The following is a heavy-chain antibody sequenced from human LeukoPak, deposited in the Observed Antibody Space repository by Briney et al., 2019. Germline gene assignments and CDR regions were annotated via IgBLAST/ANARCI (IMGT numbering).Heavy chain of an antibody. J-gene: IGHJ6*03. CDR3: AKRGGDIVVVDYYYYMDV. Sequence: PGGSLRLSCAASGFTFSSYGMHWVRQAPGKGLEWVAFIRYDGSNKYYADSVKGRFTISRDNSKNTLYLQMNSLRAEDTAVYYCAKRGGDIVVVDYYYYMDVWGKGTTVTISS. D-gene: IGHD2-15*01. CDR1: GFTFSSYG. CDR2: IRYDGSNK. V-gene: IGHV3-30*02.